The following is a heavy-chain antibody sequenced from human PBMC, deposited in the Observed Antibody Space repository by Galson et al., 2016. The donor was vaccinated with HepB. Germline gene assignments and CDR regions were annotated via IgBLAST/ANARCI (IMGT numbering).Heavy chain of an antibody. CDR1: GYSFTTYW. CDR2: VNLGDSDT. CDR3: AGLHSSGYFAAFDI. D-gene: IGHD3-22*01. J-gene: IGHJ3*02. Sequence: QSGAEVKKPGESLKISCQGSGYSFTTYWIGWVRQMPGKGLEWMGIVNLGDSDTRYSPSFQGQVTISADKSFRTASLQWSSLKASDTAMYYCAGLHSSGYFAAFDIWGQGTMVTVSS. V-gene: IGHV5-51*03.